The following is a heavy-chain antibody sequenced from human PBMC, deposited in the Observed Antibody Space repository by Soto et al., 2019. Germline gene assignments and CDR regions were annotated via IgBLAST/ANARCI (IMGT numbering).Heavy chain of an antibody. D-gene: IGHD1-26*01. V-gene: IGHV1-8*01. CDR2: MNPNSGNT. CDR3: ARGGSWGARGLNWFDP. CDR1: GYTFTSYD. Sequence: ASVKVSCKASGYTFTSYDINWVRQATGQGLEWMGWMNPNSGNTGYAQKFQGRVTMTRYTSISTAYMELSSLRSEDTAVYYCARGGSWGARGLNWFDPWGQGTLVTVSS. J-gene: IGHJ5*02.